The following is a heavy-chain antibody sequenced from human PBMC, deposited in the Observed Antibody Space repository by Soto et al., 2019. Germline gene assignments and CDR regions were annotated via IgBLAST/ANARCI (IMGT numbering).Heavy chain of an antibody. V-gene: IGHV4-31*03. CDR2: IYYSGST. Sequence: QVQLQESGPGLVKPSQTLSLTCTVSGGSISSGGYYWSWIRQHPGKGLEWIGYIYYSGSTDYNPSLKSRVTISVDTSKNQYSLKLSSVNAADTAVYYCARDTIVSIFGVVISHWFDPWGQGTLVTVAS. D-gene: IGHD3-3*01. CDR1: GGSISSGGYY. CDR3: ARDTIVSIFGVVISHWFDP. J-gene: IGHJ5*02.